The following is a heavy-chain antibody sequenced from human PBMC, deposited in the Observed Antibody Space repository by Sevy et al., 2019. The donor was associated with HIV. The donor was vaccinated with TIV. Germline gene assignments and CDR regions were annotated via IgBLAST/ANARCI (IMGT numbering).Heavy chain of an antibody. J-gene: IGHJ4*02. CDR2: LDNSGDNT. V-gene: IGHV3-23*01. CDR3: AKAGGGWNYFDY. CDR1: GLTFDNYA. D-gene: IGHD6-19*01. Sequence: GGSLRLSCAASGLTFDNYAMTWVRQTPGKGLEWVSTLDNSGDNTYNADSVKGRFTISRDNSKNTLYLQMDSLRAEDTAIYYCAKAGGGWNYFDYSGQGTLVIVSS.